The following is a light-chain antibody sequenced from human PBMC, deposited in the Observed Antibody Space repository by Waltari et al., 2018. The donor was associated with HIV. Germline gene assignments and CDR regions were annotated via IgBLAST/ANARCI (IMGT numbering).Light chain of an antibody. Sequence: EIVLTQSPGTLSLSPGERADLSCRASQSVSSNYLAWFQQIPGQAPRLLIYGASSRATGIPDRFSGSGSGTDFTLTISRLEPADFAVYYCQQYGDSPYTFGQGTKLEIK. V-gene: IGKV3-20*01. CDR2: GAS. CDR3: QQYGDSPYT. J-gene: IGKJ2*01. CDR1: QSVSSNY.